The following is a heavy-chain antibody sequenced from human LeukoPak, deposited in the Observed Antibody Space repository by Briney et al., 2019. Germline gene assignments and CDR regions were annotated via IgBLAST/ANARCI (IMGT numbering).Heavy chain of an antibody. V-gene: IGHV3-23*01. CDR1: GFTFSSYA. D-gene: IGHD3-10*01. CDR2: ISGNGGST. Sequence: GGSVRLSCAASGFTFSSYAMSWVRQAPGKGLEWVSTISGNGGSTYYADSVKGRFTISRDNSKNTLFLQMNNLRAEDTAVYYCAKDQYYYGSGSPDYWGQGTLVTVS. J-gene: IGHJ4*02. CDR3: AKDQYYYGSGSPDY.